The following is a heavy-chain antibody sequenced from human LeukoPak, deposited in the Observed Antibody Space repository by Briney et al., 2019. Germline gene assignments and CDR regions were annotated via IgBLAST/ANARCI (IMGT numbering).Heavy chain of an antibody. D-gene: IGHD1-26*01. CDR1: GYDFANYG. J-gene: IGHJ3*02. CDR3: ARGVGATPNDAFDI. V-gene: IGHV1-18*01. CDR2: ISPNARNA. Sequence: ASVKVSCKASGYDFANYGINWVRQAPGQGLEWMGWISPNARNAKYAQNVQGGVTMTTDTSTNTAYMELRGLRSDDTAVYYCARGVGATPNDAFDIWGQGTMVTVSS.